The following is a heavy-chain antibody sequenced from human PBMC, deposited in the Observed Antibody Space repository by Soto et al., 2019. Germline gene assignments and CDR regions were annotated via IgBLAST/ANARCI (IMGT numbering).Heavy chain of an antibody. J-gene: IGHJ4*02. D-gene: IGHD3-22*01. CDR3: ARVHYYDSSGYISYYFDY. CDR1: GLTVSSNY. CDR2: IYSGGST. V-gene: IGHV3-53*04. Sequence: EVQLVESGGGLVQPGGSLRLSCAASGLTVSSNYMSWVRQAPGKGLEWVSVIYSGGSTYYADSVKGRFTISRHNSKNTLYLQMNSLRAEDTAVYYCARVHYYDSSGYISYYFDYWGQGTLVTVSS.